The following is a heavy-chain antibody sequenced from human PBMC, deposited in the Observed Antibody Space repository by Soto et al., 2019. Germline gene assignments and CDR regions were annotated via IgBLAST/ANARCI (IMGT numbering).Heavy chain of an antibody. CDR3: ARSWSGDRFYSRLFDY. CDR1: GYTITNSG. D-gene: IGHD3-3*01. CDR2: INTYNGAT. V-gene: IGHV1-18*01. J-gene: IGHJ4*02. Sequence: QVQLVQSGAEVKKPGASVKVSCKASGYTITNSGLSWVRQAPGQGLEWIGWINTYNGATNYAQRFQGRVTLTTDKATNTGYMELRGLRYDDKAVYYCARSWSGDRFYSRLFDYWGQGAQVNVSS.